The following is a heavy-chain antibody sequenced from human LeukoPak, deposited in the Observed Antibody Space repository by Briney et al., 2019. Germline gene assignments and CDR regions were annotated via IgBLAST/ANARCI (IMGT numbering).Heavy chain of an antibody. D-gene: IGHD3-10*01. Sequence: ASVTVSFTASGYTFTSYGISWVRQAPGQGLEWMGWISAYNGNTNYAQKLQGRVTMTTDTSTSTAYMELRSLRSDDTAVYYCARGSDYYGSGSYYPAEYFQHWGQGTLVTVSS. V-gene: IGHV1-18*01. CDR3: ARGSDYYGSGSYYPAEYFQH. CDR1: GYTFTSYG. CDR2: ISAYNGNT. J-gene: IGHJ1*01.